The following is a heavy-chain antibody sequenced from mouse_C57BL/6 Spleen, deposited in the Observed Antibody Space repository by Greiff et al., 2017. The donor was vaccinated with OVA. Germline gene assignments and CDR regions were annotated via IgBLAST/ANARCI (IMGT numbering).Heavy chain of an antibody. CDR3: ALSQLAPGRYFNV. J-gene: IGHJ1*03. V-gene: IGHV1-50*01. CDR1: GYTFTSYW. CDR2: IDPSDSYT. Sequence: QVQLQQPGAELVKPGASVKLSCKASGYTFTSYWMQWVKQRPGHGLEWIGEIDPSDSYTNYNQKFKGKSTLTVDSSSSTAYMQHSSLTSEDSAVYYCALSQLAPGRYFNVWGTGTTVTVSS. D-gene: IGHD1-3*01.